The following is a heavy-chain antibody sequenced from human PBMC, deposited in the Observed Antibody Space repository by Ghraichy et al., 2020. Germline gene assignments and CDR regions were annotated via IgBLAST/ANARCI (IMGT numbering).Heavy chain of an antibody. CDR2: IYNTGNT. V-gene: IGHV4-39*01. D-gene: IGHD3-16*01. CDR1: GGSISSSTYF. J-gene: IGHJ5*02. Sequence: SETLSLTCTVSGGSISSSTYFWAWIRQPPGKGLEWIGSIYNTGNTYYNPSLKSRVTISADTSKNQFSLRLSSVTAADTAVYYCARPYAGYRNWLDPWGQGTLVTVSS. CDR3: ARPYAGYRNWLDP.